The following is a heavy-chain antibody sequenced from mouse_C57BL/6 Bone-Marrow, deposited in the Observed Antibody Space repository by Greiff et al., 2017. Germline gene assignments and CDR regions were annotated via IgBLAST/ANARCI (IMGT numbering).Heavy chain of an antibody. J-gene: IGHJ3*01. CDR3: TRIAY. CDR1: GYTFTNYW. V-gene: IGHV1-64*01. Sequence: QVQLQQPGAELVKPGASVKLSCKASGYTFTNYWMHWVKQRPGQGLEWIGMMHPNGGSPDYNEKFKSEATLSVDKSSRTAYMELSSLTSEDSAVYYCTRIAYWGQGTLVTVSA. CDR2: MHPNGGSP.